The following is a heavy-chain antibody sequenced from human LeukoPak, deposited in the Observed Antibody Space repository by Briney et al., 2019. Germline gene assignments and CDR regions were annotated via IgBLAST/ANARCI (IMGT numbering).Heavy chain of an antibody. CDR2: IKQDGSEK. J-gene: IGHJ4*02. Sequence: GGSLRLSCAASGFTFSSYWMSWVRQAPGKGLEWVANIKQDGSEKYYVDSVKGRFTISRDNAKNSLYLQMNSLRAEDTAVYYCARDLVSSSWYFPEGDYWGQGTLVTVSS. CDR3: ARDLVSSSWYFPEGDY. D-gene: IGHD6-13*01. CDR1: GFTFSSYW. V-gene: IGHV3-7*01.